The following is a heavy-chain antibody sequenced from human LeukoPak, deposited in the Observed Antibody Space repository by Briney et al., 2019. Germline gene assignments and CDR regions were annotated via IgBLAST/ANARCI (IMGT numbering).Heavy chain of an antibody. Sequence: GGSLRLSCAASGFTFSSYAMHWVRQAPGKGLEWVAVISYDGSNKYYADSVKGRFTISRDNSKNTLYPQMNSLRAEDTAVYYCARAEKDYSNYYYYYGTDVWGQGTTVTVSS. CDR1: GFTFSSYA. D-gene: IGHD4-4*01. CDR3: ARAEKDYSNYYYYYGTDV. J-gene: IGHJ6*02. V-gene: IGHV3-30-3*01. CDR2: ISYDGSNK.